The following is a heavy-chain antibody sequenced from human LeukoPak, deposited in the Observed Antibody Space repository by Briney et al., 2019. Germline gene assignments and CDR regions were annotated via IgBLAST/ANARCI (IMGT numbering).Heavy chain of an antibody. CDR2: ISSSGSTI. V-gene: IGHV3-48*04. CDR1: GFTFSSYL. Sequence: GGSLRLSCAASGFTFSSYLMNWVRQAPGKGLEWVSYISSSGSTIYYADSVKGRFTISRDNAKNSLYLQMNSLRAEDTAVYYCARGGDILTGYYYYYYYMDVWGKGTTVTVSS. D-gene: IGHD3-9*01. CDR3: ARGGDILTGYYYYYYYMDV. J-gene: IGHJ6*03.